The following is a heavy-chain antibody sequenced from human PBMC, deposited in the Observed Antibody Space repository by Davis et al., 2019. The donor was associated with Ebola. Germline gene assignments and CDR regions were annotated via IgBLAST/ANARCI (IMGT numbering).Heavy chain of an antibody. V-gene: IGHV3-30-3*01. D-gene: IGHD1-1*01. Sequence: PGGSLRLSCAASGFTFSSYAMHWVRQAPGKGLEWVAVISYDGSNKYYADSVKGRFTISRDNAKNSLYLQMNSLRAEDTAVYYCAREVRATGTFDIWGQGTMVTVSS. J-gene: IGHJ3*02. CDR2: ISYDGSNK. CDR1: GFTFSSYA. CDR3: AREVRATGTFDI.